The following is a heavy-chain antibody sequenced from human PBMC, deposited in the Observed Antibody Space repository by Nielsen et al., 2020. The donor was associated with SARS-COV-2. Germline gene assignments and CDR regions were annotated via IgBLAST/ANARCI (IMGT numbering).Heavy chain of an antibody. CDR3: AKGTDSRKQGY. Sequence: SETLSLTCAVYGGSFSGYYWNWIRQPPGKGLEWIGEIHPSGNTNYNPPLESRVTMSLDTSKNQFSLKLSSVTAADTAVYYCAKGTDSRKQGYWGQGTLVTVSA. CDR1: GGSFSGYY. D-gene: IGHD6-13*01. V-gene: IGHV4-34*01. J-gene: IGHJ4*02. CDR2: IHPSGNT.